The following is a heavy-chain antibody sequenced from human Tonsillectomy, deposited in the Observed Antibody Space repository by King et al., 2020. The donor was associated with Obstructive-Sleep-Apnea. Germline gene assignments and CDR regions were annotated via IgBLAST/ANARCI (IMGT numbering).Heavy chain of an antibody. CDR3: ARGRIAAPGAWLDP. Sequence: VQLQQSGPGLVKPSQTLSLTCAISGDSVSSNSAVWNWIRQSSSRGLEWLGRTYYRSEWYNDYALSVESRITINPDTSKNQFSLQLNSVTPEDTAVYYCARGRIAAPGAWLDPWGHGSLVTVSS. D-gene: IGHD6-13*01. V-gene: IGHV6-1*01. J-gene: IGHJ5*02. CDR1: GDSVSSNSAV. CDR2: TYYRSEWYN.